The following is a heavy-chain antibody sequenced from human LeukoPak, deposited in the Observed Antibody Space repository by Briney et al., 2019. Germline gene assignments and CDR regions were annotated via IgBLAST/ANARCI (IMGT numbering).Heavy chain of an antibody. CDR1: GFTFSSYG. J-gene: IGHJ4*02. CDR3: AKNYAAAPSF. D-gene: IGHD6-13*01. CDR2: ISYGGSNK. Sequence: GGSLRLSCAASGFTFSSYGMHWVRQAPGKGLEWVAVISYGGSNKYYADSVKGRFTISRDNSKNTLYLQMNSLRAEDTAVYYCAKNYAAAPSFWGQGTLVTVSS. V-gene: IGHV3-30*18.